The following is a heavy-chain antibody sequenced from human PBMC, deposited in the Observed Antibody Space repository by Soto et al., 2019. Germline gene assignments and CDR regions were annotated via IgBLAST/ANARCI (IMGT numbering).Heavy chain of an antibody. CDR1: GFTFSSYA. D-gene: IGHD4-4*01. CDR3: ARAPPTDYSLLDY. Sequence: GGSLRLSCAASGFTFSSYAMHWVRQAPGKGLEWVAVISYDGSNKYYADSVKGRFTISRDNSKNTLYLQMNSLRAEDTAVYYCARAPPTDYSLLDYWGQGTLVTVSS. CDR2: ISYDGSNK. V-gene: IGHV3-30-3*01. J-gene: IGHJ4*02.